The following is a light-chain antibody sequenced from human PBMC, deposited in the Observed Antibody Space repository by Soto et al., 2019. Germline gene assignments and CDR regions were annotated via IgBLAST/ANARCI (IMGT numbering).Light chain of an antibody. J-gene: IGLJ2*01. CDR3: CSFAGSSTFVI. CDR1: SSDVGTYNL. V-gene: IGLV2-23*03. CDR2: EGS. Sequence: QSALTQPASVSGSPGQSITLSCTGTSSDVGTYNLVSWFQQHPGKAPKLLIYEGSQRPSGVSNRFSGSKSGNTASLTISGLQAEDEADYYCCSFAGSSTFVIFGGGTKVTVL.